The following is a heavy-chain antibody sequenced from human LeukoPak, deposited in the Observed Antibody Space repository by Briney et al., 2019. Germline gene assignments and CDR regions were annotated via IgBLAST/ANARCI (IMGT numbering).Heavy chain of an antibody. CDR3: ARGPRYFDL. Sequence: GGSLRLSCAASGFTFSNYWMSWVRQAPGKGLEWVANIRQDGNEKYYVDSVKGRFTISRDNAENSLYLQMNSLRGEDTAVYYCARGPRYFDLSGRGTLVTVSS. J-gene: IGHJ2*01. CDR2: IRQDGNEK. CDR1: GFTFSNYW. V-gene: IGHV3-7*04.